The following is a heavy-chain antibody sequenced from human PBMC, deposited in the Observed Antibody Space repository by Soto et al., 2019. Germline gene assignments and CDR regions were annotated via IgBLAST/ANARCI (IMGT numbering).Heavy chain of an antibody. V-gene: IGHV3-23*01. CDR1: GFTFSSFG. CDR3: AKGDYYDSTGHYFLAFDF. J-gene: IGHJ3*01. D-gene: IGHD3-22*01. Sequence: EVQLLGSGGGLVQPGGSLRLSCAASGFTFSSFGMSWVRQAPGKGLEWGSTISGSAGRSYYADSVKGRFTISRDNTKNTLYLQMNRLRAEDTAVYYCAKGDYYDSTGHYFLAFDFWGQGTMVIVSS. CDR2: ISGSAGRS.